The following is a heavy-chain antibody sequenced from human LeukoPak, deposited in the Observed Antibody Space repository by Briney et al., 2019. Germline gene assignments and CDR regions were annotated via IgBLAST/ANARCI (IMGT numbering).Heavy chain of an antibody. J-gene: IGHJ4*02. Sequence: PGGSLRLSCAASGFTFGSYGMSWVRQAPGKGLEWVSFITPNADRTSYADSVEGRFTISRDNAKNSLYLQMNSLRAEDTAVYYCAREEGGSYSFDYWGQGTLVTVSS. CDR2: ITPNADRT. D-gene: IGHD1-26*01. CDR1: GFTFGSYG. V-gene: IGHV3-23*01. CDR3: AREEGGSYSFDY.